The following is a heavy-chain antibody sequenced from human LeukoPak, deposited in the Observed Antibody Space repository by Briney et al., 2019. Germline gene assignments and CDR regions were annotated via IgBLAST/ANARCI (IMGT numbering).Heavy chain of an antibody. CDR3: AKGWAGRFDP. V-gene: IGHV3-30*18. D-gene: IGHD3-10*01. J-gene: IGHJ5*02. CDR2: ILYDGSNK. CDR1: GFTFSSYG. Sequence: GGSLRLSCAASGFTFSSYGMHWVRQAPGKGLEWVAVILYDGSNKYYADSVKGRFTISRDNSKNTLYLQMNSLRAEDTAVYYCAKGWAGRFDPWGQGTLVTVSS.